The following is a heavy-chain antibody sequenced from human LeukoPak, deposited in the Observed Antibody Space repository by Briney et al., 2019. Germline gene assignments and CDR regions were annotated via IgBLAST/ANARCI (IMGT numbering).Heavy chain of an antibody. V-gene: IGHV4-38-2*01. CDR2: IYHSGST. D-gene: IGHD1-26*01. J-gene: IGHJ4*02. Sequence: SETLSLTCAVSGYSISSGYYWGWIRQPPGKGLEWIGSIYHSGSTYYNPSLKSRVTISVDTSKNQFSLKLSSVTAADTAVYYLARGEQSGSFSDYWGQGTLVTVSS. CDR3: ARGEQSGSFSDY. CDR1: GYSISSGYY.